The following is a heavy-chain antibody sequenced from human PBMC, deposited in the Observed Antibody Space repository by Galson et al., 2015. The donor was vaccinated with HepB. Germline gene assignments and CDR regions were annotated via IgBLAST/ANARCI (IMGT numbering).Heavy chain of an antibody. CDR3: ARAPPYDFWSGYSPYYFDY. D-gene: IGHD3-3*01. CDR2: IYSGGST. CDR1: GFTVSSNY. V-gene: IGHV3-53*01. Sequence: SLRLSCAASGFTVSSNYMSWVRQAPGKGLEWVSVIYSGGSTYYADSVKGRFTISRDNSKNTLYLQMNSLRAEDTAVYYCARAPPYDFWSGYSPYYFDYWGQ. J-gene: IGHJ4*02.